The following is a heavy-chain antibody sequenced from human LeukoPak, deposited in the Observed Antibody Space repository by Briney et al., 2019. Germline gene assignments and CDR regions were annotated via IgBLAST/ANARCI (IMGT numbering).Heavy chain of an antibody. D-gene: IGHD2-2*01. CDR3: ARVPRYCSSTSCYPDY. CDR1: GGSISSSSYS. CDR2: IYYSGST. Sequence: PSETLSLTCTVSGGSISSSSYSWGWIRQPPGKGLEWIGSIYYSGSTYYNPSLKSRVTISVDTSKNQFSLKLSSVTAADTAVYYCARVPRYCSSTSCYPDYWGQGTLVTVSS. J-gene: IGHJ4*02. V-gene: IGHV4-39*01.